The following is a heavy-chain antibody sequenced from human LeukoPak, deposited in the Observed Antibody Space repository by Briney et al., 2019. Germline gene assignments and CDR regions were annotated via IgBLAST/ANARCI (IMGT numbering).Heavy chain of an antibody. J-gene: IGHJ3*02. CDR3: ARGRSSYYYDRVDAFDI. CDR2: INHSGST. CDR1: GGSFSGYY. Sequence: SEPLSLTCAVYGGSFSGYYWSWIRQPPGKGLEWIGEINHSGSTNYNPSLKSRVTISVDTSKNQFSLKLSSVTAADTAVYYCARGRSSYYYDRVDAFDIWGQGTMVTVSS. V-gene: IGHV4-34*01. D-gene: IGHD3-22*01.